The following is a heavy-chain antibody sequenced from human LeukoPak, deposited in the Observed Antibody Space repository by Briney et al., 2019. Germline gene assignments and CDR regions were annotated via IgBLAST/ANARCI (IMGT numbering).Heavy chain of an antibody. D-gene: IGHD1-26*01. CDR3: ARVASVVGATRWAPMDY. Sequence: GGSLRLSCAASGFTFSSYSMNWVRQAPGKGLEWVSSISSSSSYIYYADSVKGRFTISRDNAKNSPYLQMNSLRAEDTAVYYCARVASVVGATRWAPMDYWGQGTLVTVSS. CDR2: ISSSSSYI. CDR1: GFTFSSYS. V-gene: IGHV3-21*01. J-gene: IGHJ4*02.